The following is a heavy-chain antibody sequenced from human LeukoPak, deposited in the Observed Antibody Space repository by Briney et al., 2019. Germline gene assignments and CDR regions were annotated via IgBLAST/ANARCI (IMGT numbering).Heavy chain of an antibody. CDR3: ARDKYGSFGY. CDR1: GGSISSYY. Sequence: SETLSLTCTVSGGSISSYYWSWIRQPPGKGLEWIGYIYYSGSTNYNPSLKSRVTISVDTSKNQFSLKLSSVTAADTAVYYCARDKYGSFGYWGQGTLVTVSS. D-gene: IGHD1-1*01. CDR2: IYYSGST. J-gene: IGHJ4*02. V-gene: IGHV4-59*01.